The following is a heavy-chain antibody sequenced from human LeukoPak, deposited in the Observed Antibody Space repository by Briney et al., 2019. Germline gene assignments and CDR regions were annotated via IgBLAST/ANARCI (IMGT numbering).Heavy chain of an antibody. CDR3: ARGPREGVWGSYRLDY. CDR2: INPNSGGT. J-gene: IGHJ4*02. D-gene: IGHD3-16*02. V-gene: IGHV1-2*02. Sequence: ASLKDSCKASGYTFTGDYIHCVRQAPGQGLECTAWINPNSGGTNYAQKFQGRVNMTRDTSISTAYMELSRLRSDDTAVYYCARGPREGVWGSYRLDYWGQGTLVTVSS. CDR1: GYTFTGDY.